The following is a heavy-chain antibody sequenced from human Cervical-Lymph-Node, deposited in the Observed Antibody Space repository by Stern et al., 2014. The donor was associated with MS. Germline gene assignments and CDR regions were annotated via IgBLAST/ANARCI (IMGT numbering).Heavy chain of an antibody. J-gene: IGHJ4*02. CDR3: ARLDSRAVQGDY. Sequence: EVQLVESGAEVRRPGESLKISCKGSGYIFKDYWIGWVRQMPGKGLEWMGIIYPGDSDTKYSPSFQGQVTISADKSISTAFLQWNSLKASDTAIYYCARLDSRAVQGDYWGQGTLVTVSS. D-gene: IGHD3-10*02. V-gene: IGHV5-51*01. CDR2: IYPGDSDT. CDR1: GYIFKDYW.